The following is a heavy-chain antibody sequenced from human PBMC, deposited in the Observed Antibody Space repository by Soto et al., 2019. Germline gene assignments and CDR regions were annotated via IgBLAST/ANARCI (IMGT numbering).Heavy chain of an antibody. Sequence: QVQLVESGGGLVKPGGSLRLSCAASGFTFSDYYMSWIRQAPGKGLEWVSYISSSGSTIYYADSVKGRFTISRDNAKKSLYLQMNSLRAEHTAVYYCAREGLAGSYLTHYYYGMDVWGQGTTVTVSS. CDR3: AREGLAGSYLTHYYYGMDV. V-gene: IGHV3-11*01. J-gene: IGHJ6*02. CDR2: ISSSGSTI. D-gene: IGHD1-26*01. CDR1: GFTFSDYY.